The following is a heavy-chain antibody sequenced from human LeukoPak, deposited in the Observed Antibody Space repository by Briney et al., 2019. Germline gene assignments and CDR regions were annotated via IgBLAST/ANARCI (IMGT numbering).Heavy chain of an antibody. J-gene: IGHJ4*02. CDR1: GGSISSYY. D-gene: IGHD3-16*02. CDR3: ARGRHHWGSYRAYYFDY. CDR2: IYYSGST. V-gene: IGHV4-59*12. Sequence: PSETLSLTCTVSGGSISSYYWSWIRQPPGKGLEWIGYIYYSGSTNYNPSLKSRVTISVDTSKNQFSLKLSSVTAADTAVYYCARGRHHWGSYRAYYFDYWGQGTLVTVSS.